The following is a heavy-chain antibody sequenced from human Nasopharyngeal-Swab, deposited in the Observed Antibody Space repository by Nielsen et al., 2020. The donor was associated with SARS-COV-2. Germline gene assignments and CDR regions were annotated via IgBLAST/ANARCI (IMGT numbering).Heavy chain of an antibody. CDR3: ARGSSSSWYILDY. V-gene: IGHV3-21*01. Sequence: GGSLRLPCAASGFTFSSYSMNWVRQAPGKGLEWVSSISSSSSYIYYADSVKGRFTISRDNAKNSLYLQMNSLRAEDTAVYYCARGSSSSWYILDYWGQGTLVTVSS. J-gene: IGHJ4*02. D-gene: IGHD6-13*01. CDR2: ISSSSSYI. CDR1: GFTFSSYS.